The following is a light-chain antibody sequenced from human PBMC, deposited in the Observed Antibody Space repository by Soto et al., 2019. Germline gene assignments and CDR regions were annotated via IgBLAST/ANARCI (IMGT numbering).Light chain of an antibody. J-gene: IGKJ1*01. CDR2: GAS. CDR1: QSVSSN. V-gene: IGKV3-15*01. CDR3: QQCVTSVT. Sequence: EIVMTQSPATLSVSPGERATLSCRASQSVSSNLAWYQQNPGQAPMLLIYGASTRAPGIPARFSGSGAGTDFILTISSLQSEDFAVYYCQQCVTSVTFGHGTKGEIK.